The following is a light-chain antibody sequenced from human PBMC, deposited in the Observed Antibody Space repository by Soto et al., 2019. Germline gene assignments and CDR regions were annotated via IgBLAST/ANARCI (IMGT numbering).Light chain of an antibody. V-gene: IGLV2-11*01. CDR2: DVS. J-gene: IGLJ1*01. Sequence: QSALTQPRSVSGSPGQSVTISCTGTSTDVDGYDYVSWYQQHPGKAPKLMIYDVSKRPSGVPDRFSGSKSGNTASLTISGLQAEDEADYYCCSYAGSYTYAFGTGTKVTVL. CDR1: STDVDGYDY. CDR3: CSYAGSYTYA.